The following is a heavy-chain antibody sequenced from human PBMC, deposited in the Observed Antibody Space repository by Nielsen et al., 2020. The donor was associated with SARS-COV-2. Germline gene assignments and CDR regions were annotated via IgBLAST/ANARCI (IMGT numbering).Heavy chain of an antibody. D-gene: IGHD3-10*01. V-gene: IGHV3-23*01. CDR3: ARSGSGSYLSWFDP. Sequence: GESLKISCTASGFTFNRYAMNWVRQAPGKGLEWVSAISGSGGSTYYADSVKGRFTISRDNSKNTLYLQMNSLRAEDTAVYYCARSGSGSYLSWFDPWGQGTLVTVSS. CDR1: GFTFNRYA. J-gene: IGHJ5*02. CDR2: ISGSGGST.